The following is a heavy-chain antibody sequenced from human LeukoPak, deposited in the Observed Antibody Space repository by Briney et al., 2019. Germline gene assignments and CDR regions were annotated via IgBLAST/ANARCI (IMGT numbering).Heavy chain of an antibody. D-gene: IGHD3-3*01. J-gene: IGHJ6*03. V-gene: IGHV4-39*01. CDR1: GGTIRSTSYY. CDR2: IYYSGST. CDR3: GRLFYDCGSGHYYYYMDV. Sequence: SETLSLTCTVSGGTIRSTSYYWGWMRQPPGQGLEGIVSIYYSGSTYYNPSLKSRVTISVDTSKNQFSLKLSSVTAADTAVYYCGRLFYDCGSGHYYYYMDVWGKGPTVTVSS.